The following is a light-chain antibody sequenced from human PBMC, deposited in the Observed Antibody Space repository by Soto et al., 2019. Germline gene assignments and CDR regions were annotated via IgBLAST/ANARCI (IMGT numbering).Light chain of an antibody. CDR2: DTS. CDR1: QSVSNY. Sequence: EIVLTQSPATLSFSPGERATLSCRASQSVSNYLAWYQQKPGQAPRLLIYDTSKRATGIPARFSGSGSGAEFTLTISSLQSEDFAVYYCQQYNNWPRTFGQGTKVDIK. V-gene: IGKV3-11*01. J-gene: IGKJ1*01. CDR3: QQYNNWPRT.